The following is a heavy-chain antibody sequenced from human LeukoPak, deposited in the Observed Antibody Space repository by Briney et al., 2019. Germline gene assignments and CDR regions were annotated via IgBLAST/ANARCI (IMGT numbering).Heavy chain of an antibody. CDR1: GGSISCSSYY. V-gene: IGHV4-61*02. J-gene: IGHJ6*02. CDR2: IYTSGST. CDR3: ARGTLYSSSWTGDYYYGMDV. D-gene: IGHD6-13*01. Sequence: SQTLSLTCTVSGGSISCSSYYWSWIRQPAGKGLEWIGRIYTSGSTNYNPSLKSRVTISVDTSKNQFSLKLSSVTAADTAVYYCARGTLYSSSWTGDYYYGMDVWGQGTTVTVSS.